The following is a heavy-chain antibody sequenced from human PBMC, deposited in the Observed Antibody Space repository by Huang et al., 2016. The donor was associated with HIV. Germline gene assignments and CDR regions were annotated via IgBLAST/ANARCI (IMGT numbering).Heavy chain of an antibody. CDR1: GFTFSTSW. CDR3: AKNNWNYYLHY. J-gene: IGHJ4*02. D-gene: IGHD1-7*01. Sequence: EVQLVESGGGLVQPGGSLRLSCAASGFTFSTSWMTWVRQDPGKGLEWVANKKQDGSERKYVDSVKDRFTISRDNAKNSLYLQMNSLRGEYTAVYYCAKNNWNYYLHYWGQGTLVTVSS. CDR2: KKQDGSER. V-gene: IGHV3-7*01.